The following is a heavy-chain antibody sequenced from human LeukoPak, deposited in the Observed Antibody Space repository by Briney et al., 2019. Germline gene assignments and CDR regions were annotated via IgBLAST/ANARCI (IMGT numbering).Heavy chain of an antibody. CDR1: GGSISIYY. J-gene: IGHJ4*02. V-gene: IGHV4-59*01. Sequence: SETLSLTCTLSGGSISIYYWSWIRQPPGKGLEWIGNINYSGSTNYNSSLKSRVTISVDTSKNQFSLKLSSVSAADTAVYYCARAAGYSYYFDYWGQGTLVTVSS. D-gene: IGHD3-9*01. CDR3: ARAAGYSYYFDY. CDR2: INYSGST.